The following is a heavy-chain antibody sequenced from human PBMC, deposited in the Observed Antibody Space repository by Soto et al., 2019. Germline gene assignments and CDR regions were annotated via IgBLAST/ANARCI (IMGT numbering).Heavy chain of an antibody. CDR3: ARVLEMATINCFDP. Sequence: SETLSLTCTVSGGSISSYYWSWIRQPPGKGLEWIGYIYYSGSTNYNPSLKSRVTISVDTSKNQFSLKLSSVTAADTAVYYCARVLEMATINCFDPWGQGTLVTVS. J-gene: IGHJ5*02. D-gene: IGHD5-12*01. V-gene: IGHV4-59*01. CDR1: GGSISSYY. CDR2: IYYSGST.